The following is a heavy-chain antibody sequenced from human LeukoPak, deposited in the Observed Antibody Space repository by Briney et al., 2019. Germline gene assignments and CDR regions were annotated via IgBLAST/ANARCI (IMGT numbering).Heavy chain of an antibody. Sequence: ASVKVSCKASGGTFSSYAISWVRQAPGQGLEWMGIINPSGGSTSYAQKFQGRVTMTRDTSTSTVYMELSSLRSEDTAVYYCARSYDSSGYTYFDYWGQGTLVTVSS. D-gene: IGHD3-22*01. J-gene: IGHJ4*02. CDR1: GGTFSSYA. CDR2: INPSGGST. CDR3: ARSYDSSGYTYFDY. V-gene: IGHV1-46*01.